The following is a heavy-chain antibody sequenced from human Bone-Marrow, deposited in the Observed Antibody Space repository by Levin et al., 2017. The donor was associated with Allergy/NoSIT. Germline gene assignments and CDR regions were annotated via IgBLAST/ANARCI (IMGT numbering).Heavy chain of an antibody. CDR3: ARDRGYTYGWAGWFDP. J-gene: IGHJ5*02. CDR1: GFSFTDYY. V-gene: IGHV3-11*01. D-gene: IGHD5-18*01. Sequence: PGGSLRLSCAASGFSFTDYYMSWIRQAPGKGLEWVSYISGSGGTIYYTDSVKGRFTISRDNAKNSLYLQIKSLRPEDTAVYYCARDRGYTYGWAGWFDPWGQGTLVTVSS. CDR2: ISGSGGTI.